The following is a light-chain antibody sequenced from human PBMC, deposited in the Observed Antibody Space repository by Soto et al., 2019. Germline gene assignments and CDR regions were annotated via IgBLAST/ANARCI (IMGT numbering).Light chain of an antibody. CDR3: QQLNTYPPWT. J-gene: IGKJ1*01. CDR1: QGISSY. Sequence: DIQLTQSPSFLSASVGDGVTITCRASQGISSYLAWYQQKPGKAPELLIYAASTLQSGVPSRFSGSGSGTDFTLTISSLQPEDSATYYCQQLNTYPPWTFGQGTKVEIK. V-gene: IGKV1-9*01. CDR2: AAS.